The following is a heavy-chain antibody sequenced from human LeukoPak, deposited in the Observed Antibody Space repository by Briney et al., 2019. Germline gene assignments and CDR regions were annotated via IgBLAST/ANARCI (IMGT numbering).Heavy chain of an antibody. V-gene: IGHV1-18*01. J-gene: IGHJ6*02. CDR2: ISAYNGNT. CDR1: GYTFTSYG. Sequence: GASVKVSCKASGYTFTSYGISWVRQAPGQGLEWMGWISAYNGNTNYAQRLQGRVTMTTDTSTSTAYMELRSLRSEDTAVYYCARGSASGWHLVSYYYYGMDVWGQGTTVTVSS. D-gene: IGHD6-19*01. CDR3: ARGSASGWHLVSYYYYGMDV.